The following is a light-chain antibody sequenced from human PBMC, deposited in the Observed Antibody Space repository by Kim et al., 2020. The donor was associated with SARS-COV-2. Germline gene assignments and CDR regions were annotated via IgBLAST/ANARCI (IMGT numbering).Light chain of an antibody. J-gene: IGLJ2*01. CDR3: QAWDSSTVV. Sequence: SVSPGQTASITCSGDKLGDKYSCWYQQKPGQSPVLFFYQDSTRPSGIPERFAGSNPGNTATLTISGTQAMDEADYYCQAWDSSTVVFGGGTQLTVL. V-gene: IGLV3-1*01. CDR1: KLGDKY. CDR2: QDS.